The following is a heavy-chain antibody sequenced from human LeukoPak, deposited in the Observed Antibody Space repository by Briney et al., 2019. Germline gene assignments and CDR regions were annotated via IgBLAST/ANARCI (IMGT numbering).Heavy chain of an antibody. V-gene: IGHV4-34*01. Sequence: PSETLSLTCAVYGGSFSGYYWSWIRQPPGKGLEWIGEINHSGSTNYNPSLKSRVTISVDTSKNQFSLELSSVTAADTAVYYCAREKALPAAKYNWFDPWGQGTLVTVSS. CDR3: AREKALPAAKYNWFDP. CDR1: GGSFSGYY. J-gene: IGHJ5*02. CDR2: INHSGST. D-gene: IGHD2-2*01.